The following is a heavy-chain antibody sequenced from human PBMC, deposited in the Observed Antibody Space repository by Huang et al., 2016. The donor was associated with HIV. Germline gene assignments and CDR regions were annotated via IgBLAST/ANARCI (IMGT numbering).Heavy chain of an antibody. D-gene: IGHD6-19*01. CDR3: ALKGDSSGWEYFRH. J-gene: IGHJ1*01. V-gene: IGHV3-30*03. CDR2: ISYDGSNK. Sequence: QVQLVESGGGVVQPGRSLRLSCAASGFIFSNYGMHWVRQAPGKGGEGVALISYDGSNKYYTDSVKGRFSISRDNSKNTLYLQMNSLRAEDTAVYYCALKGDSSGWEYFRHWGQGTLVTVSS. CDR1: GFIFSNYG.